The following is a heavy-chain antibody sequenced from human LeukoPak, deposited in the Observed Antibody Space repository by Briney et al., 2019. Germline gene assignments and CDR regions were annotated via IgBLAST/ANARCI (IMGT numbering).Heavy chain of an antibody. J-gene: IGHJ4*02. V-gene: IGHV1-2*06. CDR1: GYTFTGHY. CDR2: INPNSGGT. D-gene: IGHD2-8*02. CDR3: ARGPAHYTWCDLDY. Sequence: ASVKVSCKASGYTFTGHYIHWVRQAPGQGLEWMGRINPNSGGTNSAQNFQGRVTMTRDTSANTAYMALNRLTSDDTAVYYCARGPAHYTWCDLDYWGQGTLVTVSS.